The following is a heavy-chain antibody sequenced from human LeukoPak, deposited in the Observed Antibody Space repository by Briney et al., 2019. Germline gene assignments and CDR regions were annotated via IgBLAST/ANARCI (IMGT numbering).Heavy chain of an antibody. CDR1: GFTFSSYI. CDR3: AREGGFFRPLDY. CDR2: VHLDGRT. Sequence: PGGSLRLSCAASGFTFSSYIMNWVRQAPGKGREWIGEVHLDGRTNYNPSLKSRLTMSVDLSENHSSLKLTSVTAADTAVYYCAREGGFFRPLDYSGQGTLVTVSS. J-gene: IGHJ4*02. D-gene: IGHD3-3*01. V-gene: IGHV4-34*10.